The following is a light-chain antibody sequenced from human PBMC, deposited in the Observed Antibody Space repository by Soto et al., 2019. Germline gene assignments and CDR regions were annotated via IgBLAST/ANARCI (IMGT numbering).Light chain of an antibody. V-gene: IGKV3-20*01. CDR2: GAS. CDR1: QSVRSNY. Sequence: EIVLTQSPGTLSLSPGERATLSCRASQSVRSNYLAWYQQKPGQAPSLLIYGASSRATGIPDRFSGSGSGTDFPLTISRLEPEDFAVYFCQHYGGSSTFGQGTRVEIK. J-gene: IGKJ1*01. CDR3: QHYGGSST.